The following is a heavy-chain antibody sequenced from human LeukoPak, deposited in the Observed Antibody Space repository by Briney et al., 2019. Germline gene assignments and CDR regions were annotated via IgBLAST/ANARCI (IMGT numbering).Heavy chain of an antibody. J-gene: IGHJ4*02. CDR1: GFTFSSYG. Sequence: PGGSLRLSCAASGFTFSSYGMHWVRQAPGKGLEWVAVIWYDGSNKYYADSVKGRFTISRDNSKNTLYLQMNSLRAEDTAVYYCAKLTGYSYGPLDYWGQGTLVTVSS. D-gene: IGHD5-18*01. V-gene: IGHV3-33*06. CDR2: IWYDGSNK. CDR3: AKLTGYSYGPLDY.